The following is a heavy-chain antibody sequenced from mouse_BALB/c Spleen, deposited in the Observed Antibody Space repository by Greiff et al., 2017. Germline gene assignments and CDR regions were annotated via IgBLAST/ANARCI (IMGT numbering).Heavy chain of an antibody. CDR3: ARPLENYYAMDY. J-gene: IGHJ4*01. Sequence: VQLQQSGTVLARPGASVKMSCKASGYTFTSYWMHWVKQRPGQGLEWIGAIYPGNSDTSYNQKFKGKATLTVDKSSSTAYMELSSLTSEDSAVYYCARPLENYYAMDYWGQGTSVTVSS. CDR2: IYPGNSDT. V-gene: IGHV1-5*01. CDR1: GYTFTSYW.